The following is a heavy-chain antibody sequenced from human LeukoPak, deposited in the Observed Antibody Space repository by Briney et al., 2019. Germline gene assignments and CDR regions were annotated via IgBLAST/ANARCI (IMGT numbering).Heavy chain of an antibody. D-gene: IGHD5-24*01. CDR1: GFSFSSYD. Sequence: GGSLRLSCAGSGFSFSSYDMGWLRQAPGKGLEWVAALSASGDYAEYADSVKGRFTISRGTSQNTLILEMNSLRAEDTAVYYCAKKPVTIKYPFDIWGQGTLVTVYS. CDR2: LSASGDYA. J-gene: IGHJ4*02. V-gene: IGHV3-23*01. CDR3: AKKPVTIKYPFDI.